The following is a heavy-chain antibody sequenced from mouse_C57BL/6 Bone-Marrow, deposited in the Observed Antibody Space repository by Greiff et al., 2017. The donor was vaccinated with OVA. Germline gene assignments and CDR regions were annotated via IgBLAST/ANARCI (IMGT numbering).Heavy chain of an antibody. CDR1: GYTFTSYW. J-gene: IGHJ2*01. V-gene: IGHV1-61*01. Sequence: QVHVKQPGAELVRPGSSVKLSCKASGYTFTSYWMDWVKQRPGQGLEWIGNIYPSDSETHYNQKFKDKATLTVDKSSSTAYMQLSSLTSEDSAVYYCAKGGPYYFDYWGQGTTLTVSS. CDR2: IYPSDSET. CDR3: AKGGPYYFDY.